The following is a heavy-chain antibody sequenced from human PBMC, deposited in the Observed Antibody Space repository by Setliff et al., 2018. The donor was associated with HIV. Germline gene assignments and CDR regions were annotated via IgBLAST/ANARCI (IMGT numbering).Heavy chain of an antibody. J-gene: IGHJ4*02. Sequence: PGGSLRLSCAASGFTFSSYAMHWVRQAPGKGLEWVAVISYDGSNKYYADSVEGRFTISRDNSKNTLYLQMNSLRVEDTAVYYCARETMYDSRGYLSHYFDYWGQGTPVTVS. CDR1: GFTFSSYA. D-gene: IGHD3-22*01. CDR3: ARETMYDSRGYLSHYFDY. V-gene: IGHV3-30-3*01. CDR2: ISYDGSNK.